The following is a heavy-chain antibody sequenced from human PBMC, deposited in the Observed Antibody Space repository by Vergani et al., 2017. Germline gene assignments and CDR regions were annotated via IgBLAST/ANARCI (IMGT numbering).Heavy chain of an antibody. Sequence: VQLVESGGGVVQPGRSLRLSCAASGFTFSSYSMNWVRQAPGKGLEWVSSISSSSSYIYYADSVKGRFTISRDNAKNSLYLQMNSLRAEDTAVYYCARAQSGYSGYDAFDYWGQGTLVTVSS. V-gene: IGHV3-21*01. CDR1: GFTFSSYS. CDR3: ARAQSGYSGYDAFDY. D-gene: IGHD5-12*01. J-gene: IGHJ4*02. CDR2: ISSSSSYI.